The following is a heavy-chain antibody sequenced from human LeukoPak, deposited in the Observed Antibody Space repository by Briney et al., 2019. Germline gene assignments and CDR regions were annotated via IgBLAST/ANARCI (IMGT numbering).Heavy chain of an antibody. V-gene: IGHV3-53*04. CDR2: IYSGGST. Sequence: GGSLRLACAASGFTVSCNYMSWVRQAPGKGLEWVSVIYSGGSTYYADSVKGRFTISRHNSKNTLYLQMNSLRAEDTAVYYCARQSVELLWFGELLGRRFGETGAFDIWGQGTMVTVSS. CDR3: ARQSVELLWFGELLGRRFGETGAFDI. CDR1: GFTVSCNY. J-gene: IGHJ3*02. D-gene: IGHD3-10*01.